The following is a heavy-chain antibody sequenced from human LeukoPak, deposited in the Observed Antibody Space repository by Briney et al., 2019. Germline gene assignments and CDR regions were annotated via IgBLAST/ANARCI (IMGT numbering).Heavy chain of an antibody. CDR3: AREFERYSGSYSGFDY. D-gene: IGHD1-26*01. CDR1: GFNFSSYW. CDR2: IKEDGSEK. J-gene: IGHJ4*02. Sequence: GGSLRLSCAASGFNFSSYWMSWVRQAPGKGLEWVANIKEDGSEKYYVDSVKGRFTISRDNAKNSLYLQMNSLRAEDTAVYYCAREFERYSGSYSGFDYWGQGTLVTVSS. V-gene: IGHV3-7*03.